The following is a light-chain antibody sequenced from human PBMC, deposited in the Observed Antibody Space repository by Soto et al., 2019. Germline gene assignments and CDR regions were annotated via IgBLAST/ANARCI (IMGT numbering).Light chain of an antibody. CDR1: SSNIGSNT. V-gene: IGLV1-44*01. CDR3: AAWDDSLNGVV. J-gene: IGLJ2*01. CDR2: YNN. Sequence: QSVLTQPPSTSGTPGQRVTISCSGASSNIGSNTVNWYQHLPGTAPKLLIYYNNQSPSGVPDRFSGSRSGTSASLAITGLQSGDDAYYYCAAWDDSLNGVVFGGGTKVTVL.